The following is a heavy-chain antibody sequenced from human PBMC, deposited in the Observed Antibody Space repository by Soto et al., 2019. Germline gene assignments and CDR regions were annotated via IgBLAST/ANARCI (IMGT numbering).Heavy chain of an antibody. V-gene: IGHV3-9*01. D-gene: IGHD6-19*01. CDR1: GFAFDDYA. CDR3: AKDMSAGTDYYYGMDV. Sequence: EVQLVESGGGLVQPGRSLRLSCAASGFAFDDYAMDWVRQAPGKSLKWVSGISWNSGSIGYADSVKGRFTISRDNAKNSLYLQMNSLRAEDTALYYCAKDMSAGTDYYYGMDVWGQGTTVTVSS. J-gene: IGHJ6*02. CDR2: ISWNSGSI.